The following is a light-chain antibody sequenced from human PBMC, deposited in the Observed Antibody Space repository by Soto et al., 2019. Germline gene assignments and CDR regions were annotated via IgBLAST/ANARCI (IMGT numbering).Light chain of an antibody. J-gene: IGLJ1*01. CDR2: DVS. CDR1: SSDVGGYKY. Sequence: QSALTQPASVSGSPGQSITISCTGTSSDVGGYKYVSWYQHHPGKAPKLMIYDVSNRPSGVSNRFSGSKSGNTASLTISGLQAEDEADYYCNSYTSSSTSFVFGTGTKLTVL. V-gene: IGLV2-14*03. CDR3: NSYTSSSTSFV.